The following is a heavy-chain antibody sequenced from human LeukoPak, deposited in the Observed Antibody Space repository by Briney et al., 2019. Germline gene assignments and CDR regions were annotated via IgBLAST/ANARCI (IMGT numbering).Heavy chain of an antibody. CDR1: GFTVSGNY. D-gene: IGHD3-3*01. CDR2: IYSGGST. J-gene: IGHJ4*02. Sequence: GGSLRLSCAASGFTVSGNYMSWVRQAPGKGLEWVSVIYSGGSTYYADSVKGRFTISRDNSKNTLYLQMNSLRAEDTAVYYCAKDTDFWSGYYFDYWGQGTLVTVSS. V-gene: IGHV3-66*01. CDR3: AKDTDFWSGYYFDY.